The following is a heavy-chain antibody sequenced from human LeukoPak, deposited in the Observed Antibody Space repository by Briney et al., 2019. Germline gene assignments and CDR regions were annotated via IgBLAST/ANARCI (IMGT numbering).Heavy chain of an antibody. V-gene: IGHV1-2*02. CDR3: ARVGHYYDSSGYYYGDAFDI. Sequence: ASVKVSCKASGYTLTGYYMHWVRQGPGQGLEWGGWINPNSGGTNYAQKFQGRVTMTRDTSISTAYMELSRLRSDDTAVYYCARVGHYYDSSGYYYGDAFDIWGQGTMVTVSS. CDR2: INPNSGGT. J-gene: IGHJ3*02. D-gene: IGHD3-22*01. CDR1: GYTLTGYY.